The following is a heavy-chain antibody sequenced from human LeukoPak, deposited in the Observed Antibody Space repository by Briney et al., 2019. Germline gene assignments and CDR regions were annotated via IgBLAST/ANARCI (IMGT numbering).Heavy chain of an antibody. CDR2: IFPDDSDA. D-gene: IGHD1-26*01. V-gene: IGHV5-51*01. J-gene: IGHJ4*02. Sequence: GESLKISCKGSGYSFTSYWIGWVRQMPGKGLERMGIIFPDDSDARYSPSFQGQVTISADKSISTAYLQWNSLKASDTAMYYCARRRSGSYPFDFWGQGTLVTVSS. CDR3: ARRRSGSYPFDF. CDR1: GYSFTSYW.